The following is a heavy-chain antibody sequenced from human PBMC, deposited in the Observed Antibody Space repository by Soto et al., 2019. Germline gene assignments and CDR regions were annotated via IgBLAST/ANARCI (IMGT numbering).Heavy chain of an antibody. CDR3: TTIWYGDYGYYYYYYMDV. J-gene: IGHJ6*03. Sequence: ESGGGLVKPGGSLRLSCAASGFTFSNAWMSWVRQAPGKGLEWVGRIKSKTDGGTTDYAAPVKGRFTISRDDSKNTLYLQMNSLKTEDTAVYYCTTIWYGDYGYYYYYYMDVWGKGTTVTVSS. CDR2: IKSKTDGGTT. CDR1: GFTFSNAW. D-gene: IGHD4-17*01. V-gene: IGHV3-15*01.